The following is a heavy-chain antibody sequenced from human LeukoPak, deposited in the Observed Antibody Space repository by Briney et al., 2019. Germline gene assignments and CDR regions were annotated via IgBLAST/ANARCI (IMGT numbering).Heavy chain of an antibody. D-gene: IGHD5-24*01. J-gene: IGHJ4*02. V-gene: IGHV3-7*01. CDR3: ARDMGWQQFDQ. Sequence: PGGSLRLSCAASGFTFSNYAMHWVRQAPGKGLERVANINKDGGEKYYMESVKGRFTISRDNAKNSLYLQMNSLTVEDTAVYYCARDMGWQQFDQWGQGTLVTVSS. CDR1: GFTFSNYA. CDR2: INKDGGEK.